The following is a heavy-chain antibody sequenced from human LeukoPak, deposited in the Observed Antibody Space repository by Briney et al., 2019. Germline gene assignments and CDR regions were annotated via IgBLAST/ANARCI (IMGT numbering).Heavy chain of an antibody. V-gene: IGHV1-69*13. D-gene: IGHD2-8*01. J-gene: IGHJ5*02. CDR2: IIPIFGTA. Sequence: GASVKVSCKASGGTFSSYAISWVRQAPGQGLEWMGGIIPIFGTANYAQKFQGRVTITADESTSTAYMELGSLRSEDTAVYFCASGYCTNGVCLGDSWGQGTLVTVSS. CDR3: ASGYCTNGVCLGDS. CDR1: GGTFSSYA.